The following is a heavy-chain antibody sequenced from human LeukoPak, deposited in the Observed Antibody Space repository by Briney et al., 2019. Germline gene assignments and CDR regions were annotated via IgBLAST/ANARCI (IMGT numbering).Heavy chain of an antibody. CDR3: ARDGGFDY. Sequence: ASVKVSCKASGGTFSSYAISWVRQAPGQGLGWMGWINPNGGGTNYAQKFQGRVTMTSDTSINTLYLELSGLRSDDTAVYYCARDGGFDYWGQGTLVTVSS. J-gene: IGHJ4*02. V-gene: IGHV1-2*02. D-gene: IGHD3-16*01. CDR2: INPNGGGT. CDR1: GGTFSSYA.